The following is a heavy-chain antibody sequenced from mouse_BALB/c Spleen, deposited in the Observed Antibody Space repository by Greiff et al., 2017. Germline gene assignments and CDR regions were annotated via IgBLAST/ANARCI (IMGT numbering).Heavy chain of an antibody. J-gene: IGHJ3*01. CDR1: GFSLTSYD. CDR3: VRDRGYGNYVWFAY. V-gene: IGHV2-9-2*01. D-gene: IGHD2-10*02. Sequence: VKLMESGPGLVAPSQSLSITCTVSGFSLTSYDISWIRQPPGKGLEWLGVIWTGGGTNYNSAFMSRLSISEDNSKSQVFLKMNSLQTDDTAIYYGVRDRGYGNYVWFAYWGQGTLVTVSA. CDR2: IWTGGGT.